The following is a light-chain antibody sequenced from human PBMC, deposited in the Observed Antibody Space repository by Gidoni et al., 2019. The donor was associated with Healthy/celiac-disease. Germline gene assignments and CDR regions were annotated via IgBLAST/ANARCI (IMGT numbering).Light chain of an antibody. CDR3: AAWDDSLNGNWV. J-gene: IGLJ3*02. Sequence: QSVLTQPPSASGTPGPRVTISCSGSSSHIGSNTVNWYQQLPGTAPKLLIYSNNPRPSGVPDRFSGSKSGTSASLAISGLQSEDEADYYCAAWDDSLNGNWVFGGGTKLTVL. V-gene: IGLV1-44*01. CDR1: SSHIGSNT. CDR2: SNN.